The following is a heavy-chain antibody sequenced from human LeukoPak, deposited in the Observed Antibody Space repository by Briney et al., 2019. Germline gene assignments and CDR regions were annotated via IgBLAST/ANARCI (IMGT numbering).Heavy chain of an antibody. V-gene: IGHV4-39*07. CDR1: GGSISSSSYY. D-gene: IGHD6-13*01. CDR2: IYYSGST. J-gene: IGHJ3*02. CDR3: ARADSSSWSHDAFDI. Sequence: SETLSLTCTVSGGSISSSSYYWGWIRQPPGKGLEWIGSIYYSGSTYYNPSHKSRVTISVDTSKNQFSLKLSSVTAADTAVYYCARADSSSWSHDAFDIWGQGTMVTVSS.